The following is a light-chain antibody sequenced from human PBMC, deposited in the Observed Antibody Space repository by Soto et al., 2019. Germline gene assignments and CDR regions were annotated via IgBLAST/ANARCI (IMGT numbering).Light chain of an antibody. J-gene: IGLJ2*01. V-gene: IGLV6-57*02. CDR3: QCYANTVFI. CDR2: EDD. CDR1: SGSIASNY. Sequence: NFMLTQPHSVSASPGKTVTISCTGSSGSIASNYVHWYQQRPGSAPTTVIYEDDRRPSGVPDRFSGSIDSSSNSASLTISELKTEDEADYSCQCYANTVFIFGGGTK.